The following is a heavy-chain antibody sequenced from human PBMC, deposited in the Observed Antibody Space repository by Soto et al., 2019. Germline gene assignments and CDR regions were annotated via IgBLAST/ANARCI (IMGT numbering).Heavy chain of an antibody. V-gene: IGHV3-21*01. D-gene: IGHD2-21*02. CDR1: GFTFSSYS. CDR3: ASHAYCGGDCYSPNWFDP. J-gene: IGHJ5*02. CDR2: ISSSSSYI. Sequence: GGSLRLSCAASGFTFSSYSMNWVRQAPGKGLEWVSSISSSSSYIYYADSVKGRFTISRDNAKNSLYLQMNSLRAEDTAVYYCASHAYCGGDCYSPNWFDPWGQGTLVTVSS.